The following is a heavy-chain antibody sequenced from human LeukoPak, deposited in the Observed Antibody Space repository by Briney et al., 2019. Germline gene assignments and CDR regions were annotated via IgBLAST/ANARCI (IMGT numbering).Heavy chain of an antibody. J-gene: IGHJ5*02. CDR1: GGSITSSTYY. CDR2: IHYSGSA. D-gene: IGHD6-19*01. Sequence: SETLSLTCTVSGGSITSSTYYWGWIRQPPGKRLEWIGSIHYSGSAYYNPSLKSRVTISADTSKNQFSLRLSSVTAADTSMYYCARTQYSSRWYWFDPWGQGTLVTVSS. CDR3: ARTQYSSRWYWFDP. V-gene: IGHV4-39*01.